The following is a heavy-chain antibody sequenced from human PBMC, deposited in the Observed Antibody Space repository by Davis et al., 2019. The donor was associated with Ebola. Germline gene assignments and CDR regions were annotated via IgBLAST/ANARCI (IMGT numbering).Heavy chain of an antibody. CDR2: IIPIFGTA. J-gene: IGHJ3*01. CDR1: GGTFSSYA. CDR3: VTEQTRLLWPAFDV. Sequence: SVKVSCKASGGTFSSYAISWVRQAPGQGLEWMGGIIPIFGTANYAQKFQGRVTITADESTSTAYMELSSLRSEDTAVYYCVTEQTRLLWPAFDVWGQGTMVTVSS. D-gene: IGHD3-10*01. V-gene: IGHV1-69*13.